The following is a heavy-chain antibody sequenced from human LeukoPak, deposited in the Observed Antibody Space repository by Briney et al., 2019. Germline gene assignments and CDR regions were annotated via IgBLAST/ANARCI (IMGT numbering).Heavy chain of an antibody. D-gene: IGHD3-22*01. V-gene: IGHV1-69*05. J-gene: IGHJ4*02. Sequence: ASVKVSCKASGGTFSSYAISWVRQAPGQGLEWMGGIIPIFGTANYAQKFQGRVTMTTDTSTSTAYMELSSLRSEDTAVYYCARGEHYYDSSGYWGQGTLVTVSS. CDR2: IIPIFGTA. CDR1: GGTFSSYA. CDR3: ARGEHYYDSSGY.